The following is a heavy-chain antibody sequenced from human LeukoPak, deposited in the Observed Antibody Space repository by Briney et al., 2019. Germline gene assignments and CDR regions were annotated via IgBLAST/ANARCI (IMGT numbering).Heavy chain of an antibody. CDR3: ARGIAAAGTTSSYYFDY. D-gene: IGHD6-13*01. CDR1: GGSISSGDYY. V-gene: IGHV4-30-4*01. J-gene: IGHJ4*02. CDR2: IYYSGST. Sequence: SETLCLTCTVSGGSISSGDYYWSWIRQPPGKGLEWIGYIYYSGSTYYNPSLKSRVTISVDTSKNQFSLKLSSVTAADTAVYYCARGIAAAGTTSSYYFDYWGQGTLVTVSS.